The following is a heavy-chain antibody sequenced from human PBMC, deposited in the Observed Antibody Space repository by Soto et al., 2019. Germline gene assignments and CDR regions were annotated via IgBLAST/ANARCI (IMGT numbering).Heavy chain of an antibody. V-gene: IGHV3-11*03. J-gene: IGHJ4*03. CDR1: GFIVSRNY. CDR2: ISTSSSYT. CDR3: ARLRLTGYFDY. Sequence: GGSLRLSCAASGFIVSRNYMSWIRQAPGKGLEWLSYISTSSSYTNYADSVKGRFTISRDNAMNSLYLQMNSLRAEDTAVYYCARLRLTGYFDYWGQGTLVTVSS.